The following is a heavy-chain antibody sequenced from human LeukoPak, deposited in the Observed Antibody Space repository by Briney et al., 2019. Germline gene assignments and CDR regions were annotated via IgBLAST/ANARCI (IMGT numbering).Heavy chain of an antibody. V-gene: IGHV3-21*01. CDR2: ISSSSSYI. CDR3: AREEEYSYGYCDY. CDR1: GLTLSSYS. Sequence: GGSLRLSCAASGLTLSSYSMNWVRQAPGKGLEWVSSISSSSSYIYYADSVKGRFTISRDNAKNSLYLQMNSLRAEDTVVYYCAREEEYSYGYCDYWGQGTLVTVSS. J-gene: IGHJ4*02. D-gene: IGHD5-18*01.